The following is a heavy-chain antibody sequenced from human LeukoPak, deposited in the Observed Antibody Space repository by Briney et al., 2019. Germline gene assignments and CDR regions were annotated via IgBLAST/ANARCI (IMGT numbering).Heavy chain of an antibody. Sequence: ASVKVSCKASGYTFTSYDINWVRQATGQGLEWMGWMNPNSGNTGYAQKFQGRVTMTRNTSISTAYMELSSLRSEDTAVYYCARAKRSNPEVPRQLPLGYWGQGTLVTVSS. CDR3: ARAKRSNPEVPRQLPLGY. CDR2: MNPNSGNT. V-gene: IGHV1-8*01. D-gene: IGHD1-7*01. J-gene: IGHJ4*02. CDR1: GYTFTSYD.